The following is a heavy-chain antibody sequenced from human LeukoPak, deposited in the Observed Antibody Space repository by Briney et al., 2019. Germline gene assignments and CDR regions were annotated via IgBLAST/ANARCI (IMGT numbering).Heavy chain of an antibody. V-gene: IGHV5-51*01. CDR3: ARGGIPGGNYYREHFDY. D-gene: IGHD1-26*01. CDR2: IYPGDSDT. Sequence: GESLKISCKGSGYSFTTYWIGWVRQKPGKGLEWMGIIYPGDSDTRYSPSFQGQVTISADKSISTAYLQWSSLKASDTAMYYCARGGIPGGNYYREHFDYWSQGTLATVSS. J-gene: IGHJ4*02. CDR1: GYSFTTYW.